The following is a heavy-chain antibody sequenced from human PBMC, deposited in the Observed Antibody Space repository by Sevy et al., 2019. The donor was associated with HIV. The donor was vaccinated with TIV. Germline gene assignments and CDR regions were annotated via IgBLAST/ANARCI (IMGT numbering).Heavy chain of an antibody. Sequence: ASVKVSCKASGYTFTGYYIHWERQAPGRGLEWMGWINPNSDGTNSAQKFQGRVTMTRDTSISTAYMELSRLRSDDTAVYYCARDPTGAAAAMSWFDPWGQGTLVTVSS. CDR2: INPNSDGT. D-gene: IGHD2-2*01. CDR3: ARDPTGAAAAMSWFDP. J-gene: IGHJ5*02. CDR1: GYTFTGYY. V-gene: IGHV1-2*02.